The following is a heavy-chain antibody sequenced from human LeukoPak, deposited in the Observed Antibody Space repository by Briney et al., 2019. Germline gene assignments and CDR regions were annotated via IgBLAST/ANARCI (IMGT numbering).Heavy chain of an antibody. V-gene: IGHV4-59*06. Sequence: SETLSLTCTVSGDSITSYYWSWIRQHPGKGLEWIGYIYYSGSTYYNPSLKSRVTISVDTSKNQFSLKLSSVTAADTAVYYCARDIGQDGYLRFDYWGQGTLVTVSS. CDR2: IYYSGST. D-gene: IGHD5-24*01. CDR3: ARDIGQDGYLRFDY. CDR1: GDSITSYY. J-gene: IGHJ4*02.